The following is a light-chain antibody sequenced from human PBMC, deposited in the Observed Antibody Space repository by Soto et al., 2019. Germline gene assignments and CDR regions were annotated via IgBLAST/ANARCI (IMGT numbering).Light chain of an antibody. V-gene: IGLV2-23*01. Sequence: QSVLTQSASVSGSPGQSITISCTGTSSEFGTYSVVSWYQQHPGKAPKLLIYEGTKRPSGVSNRFSASESGNTASLTISGLQAEDEAVYYCHSYARSPLVFGGGTKVTVL. CDR2: EGT. J-gene: IGLJ3*02. CDR1: SSEFGTYSV. CDR3: HSYARSPLV.